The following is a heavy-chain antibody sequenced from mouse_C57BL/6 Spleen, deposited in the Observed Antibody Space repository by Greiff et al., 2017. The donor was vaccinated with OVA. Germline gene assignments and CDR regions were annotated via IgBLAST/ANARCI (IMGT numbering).Heavy chain of an antibody. V-gene: IGHV1-9*01. CDR2: ILPGSGST. J-gene: IGHJ3*01. CDR1: GYTFTGYW. Sequence: QVQLKESGAELMKPGASVKLSCKATGYTFTGYWIEWVKQRPGHGLEWIGEILPGSGSTNSNEKFKGKATFTADTSSNTAYMQLSSLTTEDSAIYYCARDLTSAWFAYWGQGTLVTVSA. D-gene: IGHD4-1*01. CDR3: ARDLTSAWFAY.